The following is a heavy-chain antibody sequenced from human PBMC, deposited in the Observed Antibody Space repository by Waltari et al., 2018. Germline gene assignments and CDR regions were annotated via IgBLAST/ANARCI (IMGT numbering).Heavy chain of an antibody. D-gene: IGHD6-19*01. Sequence: QVQLVQSGAEVKKPGSSVKVSCKASVGTFSRYAISWLRRAPGQGLEWMGGVIHIFGTENDAQKFQGRVRSTADKSTSTAYMELSSLRSEETDVYYCASSWSSGWYYFDYWGQGTLVTVSS. J-gene: IGHJ4*02. CDR1: VGTFSRYA. CDR2: VIHIFGTE. V-gene: IGHV1-69*14. CDR3: ASSWSSGWYYFDY.